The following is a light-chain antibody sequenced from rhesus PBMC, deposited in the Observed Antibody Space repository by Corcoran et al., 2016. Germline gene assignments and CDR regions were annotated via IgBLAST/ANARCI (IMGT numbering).Light chain of an antibody. V-gene: IGKV1-25*02. CDR1: QDIINK. J-gene: IGKJ1*01. Sequence: DVQMTQSPSSLSASVGETVTITCQASQDIINKLVWYQQIPGKVPKLLIYAASTLQSGVPSRFSGSGSGTDFPLTISSLQPEDFATYYCQHCYGIRTFGQGTKVEI. CDR3: QHCYGIRT. CDR2: AAS.